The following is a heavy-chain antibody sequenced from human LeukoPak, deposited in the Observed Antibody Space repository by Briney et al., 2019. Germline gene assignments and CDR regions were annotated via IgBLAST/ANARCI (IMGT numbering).Heavy chain of an antibody. J-gene: IGHJ5*02. CDR3: ARVWCSSTNCLNGWFDP. Sequence: ASVKVSCKASGYTFTSYDINWVRQAAGQGLEWMGWMNPNSGNTGYAQKFQGRVTMTRNTSISTAYMELSSLRSEDTAVYYCARVWCSSTNCLNGWFDPWGQGTLVTVSS. CDR1: GYTFTSYD. CDR2: MNPNSGNT. V-gene: IGHV1-8*02. D-gene: IGHD2-2*01.